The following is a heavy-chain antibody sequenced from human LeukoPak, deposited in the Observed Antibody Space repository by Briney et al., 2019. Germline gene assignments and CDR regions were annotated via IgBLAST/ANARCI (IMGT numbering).Heavy chain of an antibody. J-gene: IGHJ4*02. CDR1: GGSITSTSW. V-gene: IGHV4-4*02. CDR3: SRENGAFSPFGY. D-gene: IGHD2-8*01. CDR2: VSLSGLT. Sequence: SETLSLTCGVSGGSITSTSWWSWVRQPPGQGLEWIGEVSLSGLTNYNPTLNSRVIMALDTSKNHLSLNLTSVTAADTAVYFCSRENGAFSPFGYWGQGTLVTVPS.